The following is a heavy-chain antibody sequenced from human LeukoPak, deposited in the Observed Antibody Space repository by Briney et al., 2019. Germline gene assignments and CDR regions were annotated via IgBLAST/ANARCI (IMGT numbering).Heavy chain of an antibody. Sequence: GASVKVSCKASGYTFTSYGISWVRQAPGQGLEWMGGIIPIFGTANYAQKFQGRVTIAADESTSTAYMELSSLRSEDTGVYYCAISVDYWGQGTLVTVSS. CDR1: GYTFTSYG. J-gene: IGHJ4*02. CDR2: IIPIFGTA. CDR3: AISVDY. V-gene: IGHV1-69*13.